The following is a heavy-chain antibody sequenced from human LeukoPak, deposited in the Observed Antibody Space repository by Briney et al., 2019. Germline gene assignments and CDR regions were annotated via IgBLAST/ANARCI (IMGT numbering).Heavy chain of an antibody. CDR2: ISSDGNNK. CDR3: AKDGYQSSGTYYDF. V-gene: IGHV3-30*18. D-gene: IGHD3-10*01. CDR1: GFIFSGYA. Sequence: GRSLKLSCAASGFIFSGYAMHWVRQAPGKGLEWVATISSDGNNKYYRESVRGRFATSRDNSKSTVYLQMNSLRAEDAAVYYCAKDGYQSSGTYYDFWGQGTLVTVSS. J-gene: IGHJ4*02.